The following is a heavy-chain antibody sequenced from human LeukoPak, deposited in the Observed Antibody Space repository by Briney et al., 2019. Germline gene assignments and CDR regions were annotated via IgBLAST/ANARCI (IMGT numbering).Heavy chain of an antibody. V-gene: IGHV3-23*01. Sequence: AGSLTPSCAAYGFTFSSYARSWVRQAPGKGLEWVSAISGSGGSTYSADTVKGRLTISRDNSKNTLYRQMNSLRAEDTAVYYWAKDPLSIVVVPAAKAYDYWGQGTLVTVS. D-gene: IGHD2-2*01. CDR1: GFTFSSYA. J-gene: IGHJ4*02. CDR2: ISGSGGST. CDR3: AKDPLSIVVVPAAKAYDY.